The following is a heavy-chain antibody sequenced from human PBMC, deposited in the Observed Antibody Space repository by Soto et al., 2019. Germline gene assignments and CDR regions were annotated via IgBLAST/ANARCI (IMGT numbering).Heavy chain of an antibody. D-gene: IGHD2-21*01. V-gene: IGHV3-7*04. Sequence: EVQLVESGGALVQPGGSLRLSCAASGFTSSTYWMTWVRQAPGKGLEWVANIKEDGSETYYVDSLKGRFPISRDNAKNSLYLQMNSLRVEDTALYYCARVKADCGGYPCSQYRNFDDWGPGTLVTVSP. CDR2: IKEDGSET. CDR1: GFTSSTYW. CDR3: ARVKADCGGYPCSQYRNFDD. J-gene: IGHJ4*02.